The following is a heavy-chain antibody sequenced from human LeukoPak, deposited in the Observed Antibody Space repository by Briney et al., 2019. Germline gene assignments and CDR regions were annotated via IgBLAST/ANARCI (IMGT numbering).Heavy chain of an antibody. D-gene: IGHD1-26*01. J-gene: IGHJ4*02. Sequence: GGSLRLSCAASRFTFSSYAMHWVRQAPGKGLEWVAVISYDGSNKYYADSVKGRFTISRDNSKNTLYLQMNSLRAEDTAVYYCARELSGRGAYWGQGTLVTVSS. CDR3: ARELSGRGAY. CDR1: RFTFSSYA. V-gene: IGHV3-30*04. CDR2: ISYDGSNK.